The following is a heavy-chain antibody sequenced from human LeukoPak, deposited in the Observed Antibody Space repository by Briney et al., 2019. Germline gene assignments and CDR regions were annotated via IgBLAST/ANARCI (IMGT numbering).Heavy chain of an antibody. CDR1: GFTFSSYG. V-gene: IGHV3-30*02. D-gene: IGHD3-10*01. Sequence: PGGSLRLSCPASGFTFSSYGMHWVRQAPGKRLEWVAFIRYDGSNKYYADSVKGRFTISRDNSKNTLYLQMNSLRAEDTAVYYCAKWAPSIWFCDYWGQGTLVTVSS. CDR3: AKWAPSIWFCDY. J-gene: IGHJ4*02. CDR2: IRYDGSNK.